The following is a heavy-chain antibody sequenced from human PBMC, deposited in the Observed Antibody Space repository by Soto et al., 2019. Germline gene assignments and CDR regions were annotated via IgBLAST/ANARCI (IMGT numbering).Heavy chain of an antibody. Sequence: GGSLRLSCTEFGFTFISIWMTWVLQAPGKGLEWVADINQDGSQRYYVDSVKGRFTISRDNAKNSLYLQMNSLRSEDTAVYYCARDRQQLNWFDPWGQGTLVTVSS. D-gene: IGHD6-13*01. CDR3: ARDRQQLNWFDP. CDR2: INQDGSQR. J-gene: IGHJ5*02. V-gene: IGHV3-7*01. CDR1: GFTFISIW.